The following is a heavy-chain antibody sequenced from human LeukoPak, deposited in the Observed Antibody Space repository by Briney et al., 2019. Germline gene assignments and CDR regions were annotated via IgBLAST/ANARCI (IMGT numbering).Heavy chain of an antibody. CDR3: VSQGSGWEFDY. CDR2: ISYDGSNK. J-gene: IGHJ4*02. V-gene: IGHV3-30-3*01. Sequence: GGSLRLSCAASGFTFSTYAMHWVRQAPGKGLEWVALISYDGSNKNYADSVKGRFTISRDNSKNTLYQQMDSLRAEDTAVYYCVSQGSGWEFDYWGQGTLVTVSS. D-gene: IGHD6-19*01. CDR1: GFTFSTYA.